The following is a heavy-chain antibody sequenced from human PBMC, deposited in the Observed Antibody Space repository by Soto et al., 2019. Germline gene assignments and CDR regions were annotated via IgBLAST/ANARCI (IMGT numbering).Heavy chain of an antibody. D-gene: IGHD1-26*01. CDR1: GFTFSSYW. CDR3: ARYSGSYHSNFDY. Sequence: GGSLRLSCAASGFTFSSYWMSWVRQAPGKGLEWVANIKQDGSEKYYVDSVKGRFTISRDNAKNSLYLQMNSLRAEDTAVYYCARYSGSYHSNFDYWGQGTLVTVSS. V-gene: IGHV3-7*05. CDR2: IKQDGSEK. J-gene: IGHJ4*02.